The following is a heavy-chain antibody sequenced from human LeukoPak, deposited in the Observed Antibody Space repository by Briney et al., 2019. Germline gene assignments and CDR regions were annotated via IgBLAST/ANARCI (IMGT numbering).Heavy chain of an antibody. CDR1: GDSVSSNSAA. V-gene: IGHV6-1*01. Sequence: SQTLSLTCAISGDSVSSNSAAWNWIRQSPSRGLEWLGRTYCRSKCYSEYAVSLKSRITINPDTSKNQFSLQVNSVTPEDTAVYYCARAPTPIIAVAGSFDYWGQGTLVTVSS. CDR2: TYCRSKCYS. CDR3: ARAPTPIIAVAGSFDY. D-gene: IGHD6-19*01. J-gene: IGHJ4*02.